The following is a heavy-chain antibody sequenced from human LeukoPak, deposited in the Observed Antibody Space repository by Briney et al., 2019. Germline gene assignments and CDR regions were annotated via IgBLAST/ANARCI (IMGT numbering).Heavy chain of an antibody. CDR3: AKGAAAGKVDWFDP. CDR1: GLSFTNYA. Sequence: PGGSLRLSCEASGLSFTNYAMMWVRQAPGKGLQWISTLTGCGGAYYADSGEGRFIISRDVSKNTMFLQMYSLRAEDTAVYYCAKGAAAGKVDWFDPWGQGTLVTVSS. CDR2: LTGCGGA. J-gene: IGHJ5*02. D-gene: IGHD6-13*01. V-gene: IGHV3-23*01.